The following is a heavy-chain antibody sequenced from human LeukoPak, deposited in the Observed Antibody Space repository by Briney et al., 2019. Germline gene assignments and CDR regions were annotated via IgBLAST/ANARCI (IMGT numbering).Heavy chain of an antibody. J-gene: IGHJ4*02. CDR2: IYYSGST. Sequence: PSETLSLTCTVSGGSISSYYWSWIRQPPGKGLEWIGYIYYSGSTNYNPSLKSRVTISVDTSKNQSSLKLSSVTAADTAVYYCARSRPDYDILTGPLSYFDYWGQGTLVTVSS. CDR3: ARSRPDYDILTGPLSYFDY. V-gene: IGHV4-59*12. D-gene: IGHD3-9*01. CDR1: GGSISSYY.